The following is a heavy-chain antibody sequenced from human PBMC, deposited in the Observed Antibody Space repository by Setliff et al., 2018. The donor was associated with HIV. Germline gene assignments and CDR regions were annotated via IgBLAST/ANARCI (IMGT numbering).Heavy chain of an antibody. D-gene: IGHD3-22*01. V-gene: IGHV1-18*04. CDR2: ISAYNGNT. Sequence: GASVKVSCKTFGYRFTDFYVNWVRQAPGQGLEWMGWISAYNGNTNYAQKLQGRVTMTTDTSTSTAYMELRSLRSYDTAVYYCARGIGDYYDSSGYYPPTDYYYGMDVWGQGTTVTVSS. J-gene: IGHJ6*02. CDR3: ARGIGDYYDSSGYYPPTDYYYGMDV. CDR1: GYRFTDFY.